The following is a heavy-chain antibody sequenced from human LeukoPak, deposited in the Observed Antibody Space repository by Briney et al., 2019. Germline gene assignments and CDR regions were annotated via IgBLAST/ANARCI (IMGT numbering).Heavy chain of an antibody. CDR3: ARDKSSTMVRGVIDP. CDR1: GYTFTSYG. D-gene: IGHD3-10*01. CDR2: ISAYNGNT. Sequence: GASVKVSCKASGYTFTSYGISWVRQAPGQGLEWMGWISAYNGNTNYAQKLQGRVTMTTDTSTSTAYMELSSLRSEDTAVYYCARDKSSTMVRGVIDPWGQGTLATASS. V-gene: IGHV1-18*01. J-gene: IGHJ5*02.